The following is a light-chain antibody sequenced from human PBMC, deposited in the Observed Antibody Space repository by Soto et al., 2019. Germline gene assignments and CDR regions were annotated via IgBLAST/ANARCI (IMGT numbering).Light chain of an antibody. CDR2: EAS. CDR1: QSIRKN. V-gene: IGKV3-15*01. CDR3: QQSHNYPYS. J-gene: IGKJ2*01. Sequence: ELVLSQSPATLSVSPGERATLSCRASQSIRKNLAWYQQKPGQAPTLLIYEASTRATGVPARFSGSGSGTEFTLTISSLQSEDFAIYYCQQSHNYPYSFGQGTKLEIK.